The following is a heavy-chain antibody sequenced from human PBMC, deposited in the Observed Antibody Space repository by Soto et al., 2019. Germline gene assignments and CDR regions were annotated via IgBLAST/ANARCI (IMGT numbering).Heavy chain of an antibody. CDR3: AKVSRKGSAIDFDY. D-gene: IGHD3-10*01. V-gene: IGHV1-8*01. J-gene: IGHJ4*02. Sequence: QVQLVQSGAELKKPGASVKVSCKASGYTFSNYDMNWVRQATGQGPEWIGWVNPNNGDTGYAQKFQGRVTVTTDISTTTDYMELTSLRSEDTAIYYCAKVSRKGSAIDFDYRGQGTLITVSS. CDR2: VNPNNGDT. CDR1: GYTFSNYD.